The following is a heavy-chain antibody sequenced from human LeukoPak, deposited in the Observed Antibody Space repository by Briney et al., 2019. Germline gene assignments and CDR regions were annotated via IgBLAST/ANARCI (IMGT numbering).Heavy chain of an antibody. V-gene: IGHV3-48*03. CDR3: GRPVAGTYAPIDQ. Sequence: GALRLSCAASGFTFSSYEMNWVRQAPGKGLEWVSYISSSGSTIYYADSVKGRFTISRDNAKNSLYLQMNSLSAEDTAVYYCGRPVAGTYAPIDQWGQGTLVTVSS. CDR2: ISSSGSTI. D-gene: IGHD6-19*01. J-gene: IGHJ4*02. CDR1: GFTFSSYE.